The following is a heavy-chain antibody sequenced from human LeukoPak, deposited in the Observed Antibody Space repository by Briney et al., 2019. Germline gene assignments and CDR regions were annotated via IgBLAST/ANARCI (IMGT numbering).Heavy chain of an antibody. Sequence: GGSLRLSCAASGFTVSSNYMAWVRQAPGKGLEWVSIIYSGGSTYYVDSVKGRFTISRDNSKSTLYLHMNSLRAEDTAIYYCAKQRSEVPVAASNYWGQGTLVTVSS. CDR1: GFTVSSNY. J-gene: IGHJ4*02. CDR3: AKQRSEVPVAASNY. V-gene: IGHV3-53*01. CDR2: IYSGGST. D-gene: IGHD2-2*01.